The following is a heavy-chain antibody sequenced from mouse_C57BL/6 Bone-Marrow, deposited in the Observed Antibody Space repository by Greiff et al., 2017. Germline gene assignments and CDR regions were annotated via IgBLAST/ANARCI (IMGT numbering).Heavy chain of an antibody. D-gene: IGHD1-1*01. J-gene: IGHJ2*01. CDR1: GFTFSSYA. Sequence: EVQGVESGGGLVKPGGSLKLSCAASGFTFSSYAMSWVRQTPEKRLEWVATISDGGSYTYYPDNVKGRFTISRDNAKNHLYLQMSHLKAEDTAMYYCARGDYGSSFDYWGQGTTLTVSS. CDR3: ARGDYGSSFDY. CDR2: ISDGGSYT. V-gene: IGHV5-4*01.